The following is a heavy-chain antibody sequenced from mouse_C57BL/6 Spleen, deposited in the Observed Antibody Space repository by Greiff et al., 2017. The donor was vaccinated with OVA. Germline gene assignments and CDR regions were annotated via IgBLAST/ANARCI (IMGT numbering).Heavy chain of an antibody. J-gene: IGHJ2*01. D-gene: IGHD3-2*02. V-gene: IGHV1-53*01. CDR2: INPSNGGT. CDR3: ARSVQLSLRRVFDY. Sequence: QVQLQQPGTELVKPGASVKLSCKASGYTFTSYWMHWVKQRPGQGLEWIGIINPSNGGTNYNEKFKSKATLTVDKSSSTAYMQLSSLTSEDSAVYYCARSVQLSLRRVFDYWGQGTTLTVSS. CDR1: GYTFTSYW.